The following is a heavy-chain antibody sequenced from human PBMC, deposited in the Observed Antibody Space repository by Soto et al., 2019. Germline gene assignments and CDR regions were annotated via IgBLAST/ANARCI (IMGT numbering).Heavy chain of an antibody. CDR1: GYTFTNSY. CDR2: LNPNGGST. CDR3: ARNLAAGDY. D-gene: IGHD6-13*01. Sequence: QVQLVQSGAEVKKPGASVKVSCKASGYTFTNSYIHWVRQAPGQGLEWMALLNPNGGSTNYAQNFQGRVHVTRDTSTSTVYMELTSLTSEDTAVYYCARNLAAGDYWGQGTLVTVSS. J-gene: IGHJ4*02. V-gene: IGHV1-46*01.